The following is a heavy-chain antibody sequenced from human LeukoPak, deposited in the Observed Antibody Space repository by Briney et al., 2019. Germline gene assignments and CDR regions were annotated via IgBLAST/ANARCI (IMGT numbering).Heavy chain of an antibody. J-gene: IGHJ3*01. Sequence: GGSLRLSCAASGFTFSTYWMCWVRQAPGKGPVWVSHIKGDGSSISYVDSVKGRFIISRDNARNTLYLQMNSLRVEDTALYYCGRGGINAGFDYWGQGTMVTVSS. V-gene: IGHV3-74*01. CDR2: IKGDGSSI. CDR3: GRGGINAGFDY. CDR1: GFTFSTYW. D-gene: IGHD1-26*01.